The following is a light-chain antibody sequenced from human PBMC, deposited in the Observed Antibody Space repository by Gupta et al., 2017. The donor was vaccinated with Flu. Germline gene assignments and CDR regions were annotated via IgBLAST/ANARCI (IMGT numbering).Light chain of an antibody. Sequence: QSALTQPPSASGSPGQSVTVSCTGTSGDIGASSYVSWYQQHPGKAPKLMIYEVNKRPSGVPDRFSGSRSGNTASLTVSGLQADDEADYYCSSYAGSDNFVFGTGTRVSVL. CDR3: SSYAGSDNFV. CDR2: EVN. CDR1: SGDIGASSY. V-gene: IGLV2-8*01. J-gene: IGLJ1*01.